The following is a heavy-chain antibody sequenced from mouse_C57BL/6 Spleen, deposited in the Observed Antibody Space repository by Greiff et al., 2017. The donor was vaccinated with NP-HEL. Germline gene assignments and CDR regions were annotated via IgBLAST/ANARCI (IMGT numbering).Heavy chain of an antibody. V-gene: IGHV14-4*01. CDR3: TTYRNYGAMDY. CDR1: GFNIKDDY. Sequence: EVQLQQSGAELVRPGASVKLSCTASGFNIKDDYMHWVKQRPEQGLEWIGWIDPENGDTEYASKFQGKATITADTSANTSYLQRSSLTSADTAVYYCTTYRNYGAMDYWGQGTSVTVSS. J-gene: IGHJ4*01. D-gene: IGHD1-1*01. CDR2: IDPENGDT.